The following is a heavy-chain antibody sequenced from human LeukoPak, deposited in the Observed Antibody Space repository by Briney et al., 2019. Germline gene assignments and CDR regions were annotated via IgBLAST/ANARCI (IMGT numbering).Heavy chain of an antibody. CDR3: ARDQAAAGTRGSWFDP. CDR2: INPSGGST. J-gene: IGHJ5*02. V-gene: IGHV1-46*01. D-gene: IGHD6-13*01. Sequence: ASVKVSCKASGYTFTSYYMHWVRQAPGQGLEWMGIINPSGGSTSYAQKSQGRVTMTRDTSTSTVYMELSSLRSEDTAVYYCARDQAAAGTRGSWFDPWGQGTLVTVSS. CDR1: GYTFTSYY.